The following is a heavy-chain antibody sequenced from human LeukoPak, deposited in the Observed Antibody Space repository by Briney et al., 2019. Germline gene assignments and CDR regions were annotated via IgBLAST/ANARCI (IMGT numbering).Heavy chain of an antibody. J-gene: IGHJ4*02. D-gene: IGHD6-19*01. CDR1: EFTFSSYG. V-gene: IGHV3-23*01. CDR3: AKDRQWLGQRPSNFDY. Sequence: GGSLRLSCVTSEFTFSSYGMSWVRQAPGKGLEWVSGISSSGGSTYYADSVKGRFTLSRDDSKNTVYLQMNRLRADDTALYYCAKDRQWLGQRPSNFDYWGQGTLVTVSS. CDR2: ISSSGGST.